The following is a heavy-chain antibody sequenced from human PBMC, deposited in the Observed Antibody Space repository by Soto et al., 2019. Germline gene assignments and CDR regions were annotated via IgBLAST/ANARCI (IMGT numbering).Heavy chain of an antibody. CDR1: GASFSDYS. CDR3: AREFPDDFIFDY. J-gene: IGHJ4*02. V-gene: IGHV4-34*02. D-gene: IGHD2-21*01. Sequence: QVQLQQWGARLLKPSETLSLTCTVYGASFSDYSWSWIRQPPGKGLEWIGEIDYTGSTNYAPSLKSRVTISVDTSKNHFSLKLNSVTAADTAVYYCAREFPDDFIFDYWSQGALVTVST. CDR2: IDYTGST.